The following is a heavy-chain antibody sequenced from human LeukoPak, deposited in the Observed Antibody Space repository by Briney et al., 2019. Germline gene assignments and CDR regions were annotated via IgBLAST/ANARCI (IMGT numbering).Heavy chain of an antibody. CDR1: GYTFTSYG. J-gene: IGHJ5*02. D-gene: IGHD3-22*01. CDR3: ARVYYDSSGYYWNWFDP. V-gene: IGHV1-18*01. CDR2: ISAYNGNT. Sequence: ASVKVSCKASGYTFTSYGISWVQQTPGQGLEWMGWISAYNGNTNYAQKLQGRVTMTTDTSTSTAYMELRSLRSDDTAVYYCARVYYDSSGYYWNWFDPWGQGTLVTVSS.